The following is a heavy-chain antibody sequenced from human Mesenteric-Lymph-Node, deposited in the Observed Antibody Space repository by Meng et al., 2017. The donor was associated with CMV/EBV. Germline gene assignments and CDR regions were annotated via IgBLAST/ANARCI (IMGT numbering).Heavy chain of an antibody. CDR3: ARESVRQDIVVVPAATNY. Sequence: TFTGYYMHWVRQAPGQGLEWMGRINPNSGGTNYAQKFQGRVTMTRDTSISTAYMELSRLRSDDTAVYYCARESVRQDIVVVPAATNYWGQGTLVTVSS. J-gene: IGHJ4*02. CDR2: INPNSGGT. V-gene: IGHV1-2*06. D-gene: IGHD2-2*01. CDR1: TFTGYY.